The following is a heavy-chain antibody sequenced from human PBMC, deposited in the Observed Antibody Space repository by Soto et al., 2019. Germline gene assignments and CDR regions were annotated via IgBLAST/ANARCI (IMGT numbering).Heavy chain of an antibody. Sequence: LRLSCAVSGFTLSDHYMDWVRQAPGKGLEWVARTRNKRNSYTTEYAASVKGRFSISRDDSKNSMYLQLNSLKTEDTAVYYCARGAGEHQKSESYYYGLDVWGLGTTVTVSS. CDR1: GFTLSDHY. CDR3: ARGAGEHQKSESYYYGLDV. J-gene: IGHJ6*02. CDR2: TRNKRNSYTT. D-gene: IGHD1-1*01. V-gene: IGHV3-72*01.